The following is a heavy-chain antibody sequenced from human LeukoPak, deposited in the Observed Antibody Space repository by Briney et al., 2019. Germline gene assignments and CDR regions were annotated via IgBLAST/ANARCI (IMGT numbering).Heavy chain of an antibody. V-gene: IGHV3-23*01. CDR2: IINSGTST. CDR1: GFTFSSYA. CDR3: ATDTRNTLGATYLDY. Sequence: PGVSLRLSCAASGFTFSSYAMSWVRHSPGEGLEWVSSIINSGTSTYDADSVKGRFTISRDNSKNTLYLQLNSLRAEDTAVYYCATDTRNTLGATYLDYWGQGTLVTVSS. J-gene: IGHJ4*02. D-gene: IGHD1-26*01.